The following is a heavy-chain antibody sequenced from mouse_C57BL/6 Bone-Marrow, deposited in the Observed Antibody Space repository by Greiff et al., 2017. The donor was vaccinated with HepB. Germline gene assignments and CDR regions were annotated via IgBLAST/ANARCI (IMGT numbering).Heavy chain of an antibody. V-gene: IGHV5-15*01. J-gene: IGHJ4*01. CDR2: ISNLAYSI. CDR3: ARLEYPFAYYALDY. D-gene: IGHD5-1*01. Sequence: EVKVVESGGGLVQPGGSLKLSCAASGFTFSDYGMAWVRQAPRKGPEWVAFISNLAYSIYYADTVTGRFTISRENAKNTLYLEMSSLRSGDTAMYYCARLEYPFAYYALDYWGQGTSVTVSS. CDR1: GFTFSDYG.